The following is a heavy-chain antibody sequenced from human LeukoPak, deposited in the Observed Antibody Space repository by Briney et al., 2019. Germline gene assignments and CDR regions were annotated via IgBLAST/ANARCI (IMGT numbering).Heavy chain of an antibody. CDR3: AREFSGGSSYGMDV. V-gene: IGHV3-33*01. D-gene: IGHD2-15*01. J-gene: IGHJ6*02. Sequence: PGGSLRLSCAASGFTFSSYGMHWVRQAPGKGLEWVAVIWYDGRNKYYADSVKGRFTISRDNSKNTLYLQMNSLRAEDTAVYYCAREFSGGSSYGMDVWGQGTTVTVSS. CDR2: IWYDGRNK. CDR1: GFTFSSYG.